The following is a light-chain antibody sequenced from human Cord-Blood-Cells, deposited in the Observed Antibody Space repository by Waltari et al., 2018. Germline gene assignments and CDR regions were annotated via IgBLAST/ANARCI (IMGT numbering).Light chain of an antibody. CDR3: QQYGSSRSIT. J-gene: IGKJ5*01. V-gene: IGKV3-20*01. CDR2: GAS. CDR1: QSVSSSY. Sequence: EIVLTQSPGTLSLSPGERATLSCRASQSVSSSYLAWYQQKPGQAPRLLIYGASSRATGIPDRFSGSGSGTDFTLTISRLEPEDFAVYDCQQYGSSRSITFGQGTRLEIK.